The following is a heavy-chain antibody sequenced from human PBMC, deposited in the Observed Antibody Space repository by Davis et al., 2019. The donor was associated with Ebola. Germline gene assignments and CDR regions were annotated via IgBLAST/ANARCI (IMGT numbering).Heavy chain of an antibody. D-gene: IGHD6-13*01. CDR1: GFTFDDYA. V-gene: IGHV3-9*01. J-gene: IGHJ4*02. CDR2: ISWNSGSI. Sequence: SLKISCAASGFTFDDYAMHWVRQAPGKGLEWVSGISWNSGSIGYADSVKGRFTISRDNAKNSLYLQMNSLRAEDTALYYCAKDLGSSWYRFDYWGQGTLVTVSS. CDR3: AKDLGSSWYRFDY.